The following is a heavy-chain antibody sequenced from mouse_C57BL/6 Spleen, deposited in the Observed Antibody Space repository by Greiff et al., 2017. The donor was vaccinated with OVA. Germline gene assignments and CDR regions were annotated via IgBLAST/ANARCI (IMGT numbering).Heavy chain of an antibody. J-gene: IGHJ3*01. V-gene: IGHV1-52*01. CDR2: IDPSDSET. CDR3: AREGPMVTTPAY. D-gene: IGHD2-2*01. CDR1: GYTFTSYW. Sequence: QVQLQQPGAELVRPGSSVKLSCKASGYTFTSYWMHWVKQRPIQGLEWIGNIDPSDSETHYNQKFKDKATLTVDKSSSTAYMQLSSLTSEDSAVYYCAREGPMVTTPAYWGQGTLVTVSA.